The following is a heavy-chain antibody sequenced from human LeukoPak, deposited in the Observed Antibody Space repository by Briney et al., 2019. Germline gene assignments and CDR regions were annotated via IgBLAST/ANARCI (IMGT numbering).Heavy chain of an antibody. CDR2: IKSDGSST. V-gene: IGHV3-74*01. CDR1: GFTISSSW. CDR3: ARDYYGDYYFDS. Sequence: GGSLRFPCAASGFTISSSWMHWVRQVPGKGLVWVSRIKSDGSSTSYADSVKGRFTISRDNAKNTLYLQMNSLRAEDTAVYYCARDYYGDYYFDSRGQGTLVTVSS. D-gene: IGHD4-17*01. J-gene: IGHJ4*02.